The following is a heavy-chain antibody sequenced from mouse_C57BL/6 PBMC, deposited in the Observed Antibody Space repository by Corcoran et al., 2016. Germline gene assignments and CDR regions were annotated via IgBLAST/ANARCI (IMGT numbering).Heavy chain of an antibody. CDR3: ARDMDYGSRYYFDY. V-gene: IGHV1-77*01. Sequence: QVQLKQSGAELVKPGASVKISCKASGYTFTDYYINWVKQRPGQGLEWIGKVGPGSGRTYYNEKFKGKATLTADKSSRTAYMQLSSLTSEDSAVYCCARDMDYGSRYYFDYWGQGTTLTVSS. D-gene: IGHD1-1*01. CDR2: VGPGSGRT. J-gene: IGHJ2*01. CDR1: GYTFTDYY.